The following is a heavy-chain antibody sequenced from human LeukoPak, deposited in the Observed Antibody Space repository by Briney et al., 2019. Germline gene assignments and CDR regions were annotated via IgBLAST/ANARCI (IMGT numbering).Heavy chain of an antibody. CDR1: GFTFSSYA. J-gene: IGHJ4*02. CDR3: ARFGGATYYFDY. CDR2: IYSGGST. V-gene: IGHV3-53*01. D-gene: IGHD1-26*01. Sequence: GGSLRLSCAASGFTFSSYAMSWVRQAPGKGLEWVSVIYSGGSTYYADSVKGRFTISRDNSKNTLYLQMNSLRAEDTAVYYCARFGGATYYFDYWGQGTLVTVSS.